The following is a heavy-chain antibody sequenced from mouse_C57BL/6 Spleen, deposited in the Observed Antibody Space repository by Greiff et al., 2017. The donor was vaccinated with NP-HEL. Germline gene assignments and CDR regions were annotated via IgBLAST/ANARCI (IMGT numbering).Heavy chain of an antibody. Sequence: EVKLMESEGGLVQPGSSMKLSCTASGFTFSDYYMAWVRQVPEKGLEWVANINYDGSSTYYLDSLKSRFIISRDNAKNILYLQMSSLKSEDTATYYCAREGVYYGSSFDYWGQGTTLTVSS. CDR2: INYDGSST. CDR3: AREGVYYGSSFDY. V-gene: IGHV5-16*01. D-gene: IGHD1-1*01. J-gene: IGHJ2*01. CDR1: GFTFSDYY.